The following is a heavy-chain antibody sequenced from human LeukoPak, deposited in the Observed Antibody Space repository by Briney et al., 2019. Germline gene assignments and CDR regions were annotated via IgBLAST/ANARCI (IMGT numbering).Heavy chain of an antibody. D-gene: IGHD6-6*01. J-gene: IGHJ4*02. V-gene: IGHV3-30*02. Sequence: PGGSLRLSCAASGITVSRNYMSWVRQAPGKGLEWVAFIRYDGSNKYYADSVKGRFTISRDNSKNTLYLQMNSLRAEDTAVYYCATLGLAARRYFDYWGQGTLVTVSS. CDR1: GITVSRNY. CDR3: ATLGLAARRYFDY. CDR2: IRYDGSNK.